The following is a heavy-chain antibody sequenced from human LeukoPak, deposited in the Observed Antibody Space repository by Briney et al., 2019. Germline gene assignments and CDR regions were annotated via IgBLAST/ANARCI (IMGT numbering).Heavy chain of an antibody. D-gene: IGHD3-3*01. V-gene: IGHV3-11*04. CDR1: GFTFSDYY. Sequence: GGSLRLSCAASGFTFSDYYMSWIRQAPGKGLEWVSYISSSGSTIYYADSVKGRFTTSRDNAKNSLYLQMNSLRAEDTAVYYCASGTYDFWSGYYDPDAFDIWGQGTMVTVSS. CDR3: ASGTYDFWSGYYDPDAFDI. CDR2: ISSSGSTI. J-gene: IGHJ3*02.